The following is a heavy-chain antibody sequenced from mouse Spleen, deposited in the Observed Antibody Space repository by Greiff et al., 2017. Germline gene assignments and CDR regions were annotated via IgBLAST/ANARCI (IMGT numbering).Heavy chain of an antibody. D-gene: IGHD2-1*01. CDR1: GYTFTSYW. CDR3: ARGDGNPAWFAY. V-gene: IGHV1-64*01. J-gene: IGHJ3*01. Sequence: QVQLQQPGAELVKPGASVKLSCKASGYTFTSYWMHWVKQRPGQGLEWIGMIHPNSGSTNYNEKFKSKATLTVDKSSSTAYMQLSSLTSEDSAVYYCARGDGNPAWFAYWGQGTLVTVSA. CDR2: IHPNSGST.